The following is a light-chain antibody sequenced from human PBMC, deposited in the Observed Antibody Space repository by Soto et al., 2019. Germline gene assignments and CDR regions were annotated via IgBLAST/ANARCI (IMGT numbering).Light chain of an antibody. CDR3: QQYNSYTT. Sequence: EIVMTQSPATLSVSPGERATLSCRASQSVRSSIAWYQHKPGQAPRLLIYGASTRATGIPARISGHGSGTDFTLTISSLQPDDFATYYCQQYNSYTTFGQGTKVDIK. CDR1: QSVRSS. CDR2: GAS. J-gene: IGKJ2*01. V-gene: IGKV3-15*01.